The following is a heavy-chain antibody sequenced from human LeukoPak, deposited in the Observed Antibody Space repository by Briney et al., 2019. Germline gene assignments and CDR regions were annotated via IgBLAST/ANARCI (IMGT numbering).Heavy chain of an antibody. Sequence: PSETLSLTCTVSGGSISSYYWSWIRQPAGKGLEWIGRIYTSRSTNYNPSLKSRVTMSVDTSKNQFSLKLSSVTAADTAVYYCARETAIEQWLVLSDDAFDIWGQGTMVTVSS. CDR2: IYTSRST. J-gene: IGHJ3*02. CDR1: GGSISSYY. V-gene: IGHV4-4*07. CDR3: ARETAIEQWLVLSDDAFDI. D-gene: IGHD6-19*01.